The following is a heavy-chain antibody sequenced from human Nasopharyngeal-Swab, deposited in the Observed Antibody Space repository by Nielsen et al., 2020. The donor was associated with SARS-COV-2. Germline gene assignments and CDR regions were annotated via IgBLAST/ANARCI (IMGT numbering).Heavy chain of an antibody. J-gene: IGHJ6*03. CDR2: ISRSGGTK. CDR1: GFTFSSYE. Sequence: GESLKISCAASGFTFSSYEMNWVRQAPGKGLEWVSYISRSGGTKYYADSVKGRFTISRDNAKNSLYLQMNSLRAEDTAVYYCARVLLTHYYYYMDVWGKGTTVTVSS. D-gene: IGHD2-21*02. V-gene: IGHV3-48*03. CDR3: ARVLLTHYYYYMDV.